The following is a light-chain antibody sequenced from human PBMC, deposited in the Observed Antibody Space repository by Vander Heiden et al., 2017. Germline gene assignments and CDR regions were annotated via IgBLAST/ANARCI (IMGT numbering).Light chain of an antibody. J-gene: IGLJ3*02. CDR3: SSYTSRSSWV. V-gene: IGLV2-14*01. CDR1: SSDVGGYNY. Sequence: QSALTQPASVSGSRGQSITISCTGTSSDVGGYNYGSWYQQHPGKAPELMIYDVSNRPSGVSNRFSGSKSGNTASLTISGLQAEDEAVYYCSSYTSRSSWVFGGGTKVTV. CDR2: DVS.